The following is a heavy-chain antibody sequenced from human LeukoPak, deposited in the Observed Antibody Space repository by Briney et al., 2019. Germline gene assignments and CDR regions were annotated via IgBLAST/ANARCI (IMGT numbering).Heavy chain of an antibody. D-gene: IGHD3-3*01. Sequence: PSETLSLTCTVSGGSLSSGSYYWSWIRQPAGKGLEWIGRIYTSGSTNYNPSLKSRVTISVDTSKNQFSLKLSSVTAADTAVYYCASGSVYDFWSGYYFGYWGQGTLVTVSS. CDR2: IYTSGST. CDR1: GGSLSSGSYY. V-gene: IGHV4-61*02. J-gene: IGHJ4*02. CDR3: ASGSVYDFWSGYYFGY.